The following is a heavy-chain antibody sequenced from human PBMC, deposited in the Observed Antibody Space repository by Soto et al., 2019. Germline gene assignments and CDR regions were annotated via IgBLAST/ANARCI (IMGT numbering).Heavy chain of an antibody. Sequence: GAPVKGSCEASWFTFSSPGISRGRQAPGQGLEWMGWISAYNGNTNYAQKLQGRVTMTTDTSTSTAYMELRSLRSDDTAVYYCARDRILDVWGQGTTVTVSS. V-gene: IGHV1-18*04. CDR1: WFTFSSPG. CDR3: ARDRILDV. J-gene: IGHJ6*02. CDR2: ISAYNGNT.